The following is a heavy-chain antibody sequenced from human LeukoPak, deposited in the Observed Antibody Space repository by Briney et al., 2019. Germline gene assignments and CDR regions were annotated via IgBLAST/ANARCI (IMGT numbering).Heavy chain of an antibody. CDR2: ISTSSSYI. V-gene: IGHV3-21*01. J-gene: IGHJ4*02. Sequence: GGSLRLSCAASGFTFSSYNMNWVRQAPGKGLEWVSSISTSSSYIYYTDSVKGRFTISRDNAKNSLYLQMNSLRAEDTAVYYCAREKGSGCCSGYWGQGTLVTVSS. CDR1: GFTFSSYN. D-gene: IGHD6-19*01. CDR3: AREKGSGCCSGY.